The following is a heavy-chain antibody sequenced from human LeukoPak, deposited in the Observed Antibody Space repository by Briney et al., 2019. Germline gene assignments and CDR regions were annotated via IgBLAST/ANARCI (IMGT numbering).Heavy chain of an antibody. CDR3: AKPTFGMVYSYGSPYFDY. V-gene: IGHV3-30*18. CDR1: GFTFSSYG. D-gene: IGHD5-18*01. Sequence: GRSLRLPCAASGFTFSSYGMHWVRQAPGKGLEWVAVISYDGSNKYYADSVKGRFTISRDNSKNTLYLQMNSLRAEDTAVYYCAKPTFGMVYSYGSPYFDYWGQGTLVTVSS. J-gene: IGHJ4*02. CDR2: ISYDGSNK.